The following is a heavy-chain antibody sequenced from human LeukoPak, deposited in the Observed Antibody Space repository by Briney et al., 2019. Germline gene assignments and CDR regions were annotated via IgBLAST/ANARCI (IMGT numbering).Heavy chain of an antibody. J-gene: IGHJ4*02. CDR1: GGSFIDYY. Sequence: PSETLSLTCAVYGGSFIDYYWSWIRQPPGKGLEWIGEINHSGSTNYNPSLKSRVTISVDTSKNQFSLKLSSVTAADTAVYYCARGSYDYVWGSYRLYYFDYWGQGTLVTVSS. CDR2: INHSGST. D-gene: IGHD3-16*02. V-gene: IGHV4-34*01. CDR3: ARGSYDYVWGSYRLYYFDY.